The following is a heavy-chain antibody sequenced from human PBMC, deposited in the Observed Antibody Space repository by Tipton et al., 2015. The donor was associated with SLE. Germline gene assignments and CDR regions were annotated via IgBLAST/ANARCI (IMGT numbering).Heavy chain of an antibody. CDR1: GDSVSSNSAA. CDR2: TYYRSKWYT. Sequence: GLVKPSQTLSLTCAISGDSVSSNSAAWNWIRQSPSSGLEWLGRTYYRSKWYTEYAGSVRSRITINPDTSKNQFSLKLSSVTAADTAVYYCARDRARGMDVWGQGTTVTVSS. V-gene: IGHV6-1*01. J-gene: IGHJ6*02. CDR3: ARDRARGMDV. D-gene: IGHD5-12*01.